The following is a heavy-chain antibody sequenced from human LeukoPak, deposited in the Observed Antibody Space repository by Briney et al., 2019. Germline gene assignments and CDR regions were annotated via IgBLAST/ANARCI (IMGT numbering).Heavy chain of an antibody. J-gene: IGHJ4*02. Sequence: ASVKLSCKASGYTFTSYYMHWVRQAPGQGLEWMGIINPCGGSTSYAQKYQGRVPMTRDTSTSTVYMELSSLRSEDTAVYYCARVGWPGAAGIFDYWGQGTLVTVSS. CDR3: ARVGWPGAAGIFDY. CDR2: INPCGGST. D-gene: IGHD6-13*01. CDR1: GYTFTSYY. V-gene: IGHV1-46*01.